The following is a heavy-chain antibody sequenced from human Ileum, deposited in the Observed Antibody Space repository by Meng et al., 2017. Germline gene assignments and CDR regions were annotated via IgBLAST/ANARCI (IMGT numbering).Heavy chain of an antibody. D-gene: IGHD6-19*01. CDR1: GFTFINYW. CDR3: ATGGGWTSQY. J-gene: IGHJ4*02. CDR2: IKGDGSEK. V-gene: IGHV3-7*01. Sequence: GESLKISCAASGFTFINYWMTWVRQAPGKGLEWVANIKGDGSEKIYVDSVKGRFTISRDNAKNSLDLQMNGLRAEDTAVYYCATGGGWTSQYWGQGTLVTVSS.